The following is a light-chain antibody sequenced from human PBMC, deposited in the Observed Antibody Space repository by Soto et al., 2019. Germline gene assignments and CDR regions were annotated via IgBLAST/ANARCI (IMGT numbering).Light chain of an antibody. V-gene: IGKV1-39*01. J-gene: IGKJ1*01. CDR1: KSISSY. Sequence: DIQMTQSPSSLSASVGDRVTITCRASKSISSYLNWYQQKPGKAPKLLIYAASSLQSGVPSRFSGIGSGTDFNLTSSSLEPEDFANLYCQHNYSPTLTFGQGTKVEIK. CDR2: AAS. CDR3: QHNYSPTLT.